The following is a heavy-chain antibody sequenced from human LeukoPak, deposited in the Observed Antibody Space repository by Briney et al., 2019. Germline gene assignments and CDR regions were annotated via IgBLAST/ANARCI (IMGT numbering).Heavy chain of an antibody. CDR2: TYYRSKWFN. Sequence: SQTLSLTCAISGDSVSSNSAAWNWLRQSPSRGLEWLGRTYYRSKWFNDYAVFVKSRITINPDTSKNQFSLQLNSVTPEDTALYYCARVRSYCGGDCYYFDYWGQGTLVTVSS. V-gene: IGHV6-1*01. CDR1: GDSVSSNSAA. CDR3: ARVRSYCGGDCYYFDY. J-gene: IGHJ4*02. D-gene: IGHD2-21*02.